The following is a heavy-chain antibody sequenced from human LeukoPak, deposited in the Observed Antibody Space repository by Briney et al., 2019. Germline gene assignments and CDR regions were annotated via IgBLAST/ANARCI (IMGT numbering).Heavy chain of an antibody. J-gene: IGHJ5*02. CDR1: GFTFSSYS. Sequence: GGSLRLSCAASGFTFSSYSMNWVRQAPGKGLEWVSYISSSSSTIYYADSVKGRFTTSRDNAKNSLYLQMNSLRAEDTAVYYCARAPDGIRFMNWFDPWGQGTLVTVSS. V-gene: IGHV3-48*01. CDR3: ARAPDGIRFMNWFDP. D-gene: IGHD3-3*01. CDR2: ISSSSSTI.